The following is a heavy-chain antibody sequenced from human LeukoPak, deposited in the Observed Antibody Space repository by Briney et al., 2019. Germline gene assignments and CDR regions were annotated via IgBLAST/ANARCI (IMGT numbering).Heavy chain of an antibody. D-gene: IGHD3-22*01. CDR3: ARDYYDSSGYYYFDY. V-gene: IGHV3-21*04. CDR1: RFTFSSYS. CDR2: ISSRSTYI. J-gene: IGHJ4*02. Sequence: PGGSLRLSCAASRFTFSSYSMNWVRQAPGKGLEWVSSISSRSTYIYHADSVKGRFTISRDNAKNSLYLQMNSLRAEDTAVYYCARDYYDSSGYYYFDYWGQGTLVTVSS.